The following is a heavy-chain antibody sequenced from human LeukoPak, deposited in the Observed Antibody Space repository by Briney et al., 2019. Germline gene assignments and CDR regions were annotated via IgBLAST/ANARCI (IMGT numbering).Heavy chain of an antibody. Sequence: GGSLRRSCAASGFTFSTYGMHWVGQAPGKGLEWVSVIYSGGSTYYADSVKGRFTISRDNSKNTLYLQMNSLRAEDTAVYYCAKGRGVVVIFDYWGQGTLVTVSS. CDR1: GFTFSTYG. CDR3: AKGRGVVVIFDY. J-gene: IGHJ4*02. CDR2: IYSGGST. V-gene: IGHV3-NL1*01. D-gene: IGHD3-22*01.